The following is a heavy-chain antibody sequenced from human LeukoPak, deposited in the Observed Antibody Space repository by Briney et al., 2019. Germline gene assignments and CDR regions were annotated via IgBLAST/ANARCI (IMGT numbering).Heavy chain of an antibody. Sequence: SQALSLTCAVSGGSISSGGYSWSWIRQPPGKGLEWIGYIYHSGSTYYNPSLKSRVTISVDRSKNQFSLKLSSVTAADTAVYYCASGLRWYPPFDYWGQGTLVTVSS. CDR3: ASGLRWYPPFDY. CDR1: GGSISSGGYS. D-gene: IGHD4-17*01. CDR2: IYHSGST. V-gene: IGHV4-30-2*01. J-gene: IGHJ4*02.